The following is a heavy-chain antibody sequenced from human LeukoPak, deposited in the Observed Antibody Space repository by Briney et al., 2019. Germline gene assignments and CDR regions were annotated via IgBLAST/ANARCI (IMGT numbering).Heavy chain of an antibody. Sequence: GGSLRLSCVASGFVFSTYGMHWVRQAPGKGLEWVTFLRSDGSNKYYVDSVKGRFTISRDNSKNTLYLQMNSLRPDDTAVYYCARTYYYDSSGYSGYWGQGTLVTVSS. D-gene: IGHD3-22*01. J-gene: IGHJ4*02. CDR3: ARTYYYDSSGYSGY. CDR2: LRSDGSNK. CDR1: GFVFSTYG. V-gene: IGHV3-30*02.